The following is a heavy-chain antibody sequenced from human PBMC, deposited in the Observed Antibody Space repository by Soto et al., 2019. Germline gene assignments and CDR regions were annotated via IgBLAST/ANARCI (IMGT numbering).Heavy chain of an antibody. J-gene: IGHJ6*02. Sequence: QVQLVQSGAEVKMPGASVKLSCKASGYTFTSYAMSWVRQAPGQGLEWMGWINAGNGNIKYSPKFQGRATITRDTSASTAYMELRSLRSEDTAFYYCAREITMVRGVILFKCLDVWGQGTTVTVAS. D-gene: IGHD3-10*01. CDR2: INAGNGNI. V-gene: IGHV1-3*01. CDR1: GYTFTSYA. CDR3: AREITMVRGVILFKCLDV.